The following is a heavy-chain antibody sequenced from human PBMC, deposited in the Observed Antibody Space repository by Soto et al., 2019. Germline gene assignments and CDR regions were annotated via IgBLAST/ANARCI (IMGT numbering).Heavy chain of an antibody. V-gene: IGHV3-23*01. CDR1: GFTFSSYA. J-gene: IGHJ3*02. D-gene: IGHD6-19*01. CDR3: AKDRASGHSSGWSGDAFDI. Sequence: GGSLRLSCAASGFTFSSYAMSWVRQAPGKGLEWVSAISGSGGSTYYADSGKVRFTISRDNSKKTQYLQMNRLSAEDTDVYYCAKDRASGHSSGWSGDAFDIWGQGTLVTVSS. CDR2: ISGSGGST.